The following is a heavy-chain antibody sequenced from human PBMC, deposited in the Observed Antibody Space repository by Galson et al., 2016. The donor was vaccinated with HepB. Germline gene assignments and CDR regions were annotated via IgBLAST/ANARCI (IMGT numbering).Heavy chain of an antibody. CDR3: AKGQTNWATFDS. J-gene: IGHJ4*02. D-gene: IGHD7-27*01. V-gene: IGHV3-9*01. CDR2: VSWNSATL. Sequence: SLRLSCAASGFTFSDYVMNWVRQLPGKGLEWVSGVSWNSATLYYADSVRGRFTISRDNAENSLYLQMNSLRAEDTALYYCAKGQTNWATFDSWGQGTLVTVSS. CDR1: GFTFSDYV.